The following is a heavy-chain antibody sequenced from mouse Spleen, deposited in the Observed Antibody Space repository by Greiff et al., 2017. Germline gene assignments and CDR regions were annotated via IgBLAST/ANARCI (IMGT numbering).Heavy chain of an antibody. CDR3: ARRGIYDGYYVEFAY. CDR2: IYPRDGST. D-gene: IGHD2-3*01. V-gene: IGHV1-85*01. Sequence: VQLQQSGPELVKPGASVKLSCKASGYTFTSYDINWVKQRPGQGLEWIGWIYPRDGSTKYNEKFKGKATLTVDTSSSTAYMELHSLTSEDSAVYFCARRGIYDGYYVEFAYWGQGTLVTVSA. J-gene: IGHJ3*01. CDR1: GYTFTSYD.